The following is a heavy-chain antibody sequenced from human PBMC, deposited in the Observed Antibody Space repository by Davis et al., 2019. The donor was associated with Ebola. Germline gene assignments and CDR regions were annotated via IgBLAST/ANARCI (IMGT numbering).Heavy chain of an antibody. CDR3: ARGLVDWFDP. CDR1: GGSTSRSSYY. V-gene: IGHV4-39*01. J-gene: IGHJ5*02. Sequence: MPSETLSLTCSVSGGSTSRSSYYWGWIRQPPGKGLEWIGSIYYRGSTYYNPSLKSRVTISVDTSKNQFSLKLSSVTAADTAVYYCARGLVDWFDPWGQGTLVTVSS. CDR2: IYYRGST.